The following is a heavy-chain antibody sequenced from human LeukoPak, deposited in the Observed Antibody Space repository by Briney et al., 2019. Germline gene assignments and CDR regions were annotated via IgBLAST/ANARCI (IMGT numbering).Heavy chain of an antibody. J-gene: IGHJ4*02. D-gene: IGHD1-26*01. V-gene: IGHV1-69*04. CDR1: GGTFSSYA. CDR2: IIPILGIA. CDR3: ARDLGGSYYVDYFDY. Sequence: ASVKVSCKASGGTFSSYAISWVRQAPGQGLEWKGRIIPILGIANYAQKFQGRVTITADKSTSTAHMELSSLRSEDTAVYYCARDLGGSYYVDYFDYWGQGTLVTVSS.